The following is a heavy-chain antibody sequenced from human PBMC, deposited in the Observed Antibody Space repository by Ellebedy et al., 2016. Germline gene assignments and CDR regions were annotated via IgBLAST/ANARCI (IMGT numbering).Heavy chain of an antibody. V-gene: IGHV4-59*08. Sequence: SETLSLTCTVSGGSITNYYWSWIRQPPGQGLEWIAYIHHSGTTNYNPSLKSRVTISVDTSKNQFSLNLSSVTAVDTAVYYCARQPPDTASFDCWGQGTLVTVSS. J-gene: IGHJ4*02. CDR2: IHHSGTT. CDR1: GGSITNYY. D-gene: IGHD5-18*01. CDR3: ARQPPDTASFDC.